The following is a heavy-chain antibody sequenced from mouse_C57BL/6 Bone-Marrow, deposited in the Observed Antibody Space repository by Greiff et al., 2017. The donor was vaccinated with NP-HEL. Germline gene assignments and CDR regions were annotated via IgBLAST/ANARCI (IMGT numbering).Heavy chain of an antibody. CDR1: GFTFSSYT. CDR2: ISGGGGNT. V-gene: IGHV5-9*01. CDR3: ASPYDYAGYFDY. D-gene: IGHD2-4*01. Sequence: EVMLVESGGGLVKPGGSLKLSCAASGFTFSSYTMSWVRQTPEKRLEWVATISGGGGNTYYPDSVKGRFTISRDNAKNTLYLQMSSLRSEDTALYYCASPYDYAGYFDYWGQGTTLTVSS. J-gene: IGHJ2*01.